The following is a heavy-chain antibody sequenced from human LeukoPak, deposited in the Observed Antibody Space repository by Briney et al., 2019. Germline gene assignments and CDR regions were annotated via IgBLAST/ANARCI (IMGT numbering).Heavy chain of an antibody. CDR1: GGSISSYY. V-gene: IGHV4-4*07. J-gene: IGHJ4*02. CDR3: ARLNWGSFFDY. D-gene: IGHD7-27*01. CDR2: IYYSGST. Sequence: PSESLSLTCTVSGGSISSYYWSWIRQPAGKGLDWIGRIYYSGSTSYKTSLKSRVTMSVDTSKNQFSLRLSSVTAADTAVYYCARLNWGSFFDYWGQGILVTVSS.